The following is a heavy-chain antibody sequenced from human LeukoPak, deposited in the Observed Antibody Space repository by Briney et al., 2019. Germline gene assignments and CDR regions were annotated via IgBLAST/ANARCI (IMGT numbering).Heavy chain of an antibody. Sequence: QAGGSLRLSCAASGFTFSSYGMHWVRQAPGKGLEWVAVISNDGSSKTYADSVKGRFTISRDNSQNELYLQMNSLRAEDTAVYYCARRIVAPTAGFHDAFDVWGQGTMVTVSS. CDR2: ISNDGSSK. CDR1: GFTFSSYG. CDR3: ARRIVAPTAGFHDAFDV. J-gene: IGHJ3*01. V-gene: IGHV3-30*03. D-gene: IGHD2-2*01.